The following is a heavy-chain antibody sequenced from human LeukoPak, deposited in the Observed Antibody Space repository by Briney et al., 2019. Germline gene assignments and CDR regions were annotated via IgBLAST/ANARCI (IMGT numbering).Heavy chain of an antibody. D-gene: IGHD4-17*01. CDR1: GFTFSDYY. CDR3: AKENYGDSTGGRFQH. J-gene: IGHJ1*01. CDR2: ISGSGGST. Sequence: GGSLRLSCAASGFTFSDYYMSWIRQTPVKGLEWVSVISGSGGSTYYADSVKGRFTISRVNSKNTLYLQMNSLRAEDTAVYYCAKENYGDSTGGRFQHWGQGTLVTVSS. V-gene: IGHV3-23*01.